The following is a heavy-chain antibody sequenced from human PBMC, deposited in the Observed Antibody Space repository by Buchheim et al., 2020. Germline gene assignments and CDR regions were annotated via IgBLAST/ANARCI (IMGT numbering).Heavy chain of an antibody. CDR3: ARVSYCSSTSCYAGSYYYYGMDV. J-gene: IGHJ6*02. D-gene: IGHD2-2*01. CDR1: GYTFTSYG. V-gene: IGHV1-18*04. CDR2: ISAYNGNT. Sequence: QVQLVQSGAEVKKPGASVKVSCKASGYTFTSYGISWVRQAPGQGLEWMGWISAYNGNTNYAQKLQGRVTMTTDTSQSTADMELRSLLSDDTAVYYCARVSYCSSTSCYAGSYYYYGMDVWGQGTT.